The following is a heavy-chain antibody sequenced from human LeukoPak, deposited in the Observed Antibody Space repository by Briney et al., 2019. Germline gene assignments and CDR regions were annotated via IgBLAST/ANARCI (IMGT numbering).Heavy chain of an antibody. D-gene: IGHD3-3*01. V-gene: IGHV1-18*01. CDR1: GYSFTTHG. CDR2: ISAYNGNT. J-gene: IGHJ4*02. Sequence: ASVKVSCKASGYSFTTHGISWVRQAPGQGLEWMGWISAYNGNTNYAQKLQGRVTMTTDTSTSTAYMELRSLRSDDTAVYYCARKSITIFGVDFDYWGQGTLVTVSS. CDR3: ARKSITIFGVDFDY.